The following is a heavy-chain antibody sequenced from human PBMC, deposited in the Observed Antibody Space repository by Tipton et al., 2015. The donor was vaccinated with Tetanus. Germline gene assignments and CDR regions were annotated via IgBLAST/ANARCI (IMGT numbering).Heavy chain of an antibody. CDR1: GFTFSGFTFTNAW. J-gene: IGHJ4*02. CDR2: IKSQIDGGAI. Sequence: SLRLSCAASGFTFSGFTFTNAWMSWVRQAPGKGLEWDGRIKSQIDGGAIDYAAPMKGRLTLSRDDSKNTVFLQMNSLKTEDTAAYYCATSRIVGSGSRVDYCGQGTLVTVSS. D-gene: IGHD1-26*01. CDR3: ATSRIVGSGSRVDY. V-gene: IGHV3-15*01.